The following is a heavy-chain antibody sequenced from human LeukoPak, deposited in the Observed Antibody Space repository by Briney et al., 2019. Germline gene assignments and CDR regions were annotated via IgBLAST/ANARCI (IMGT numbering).Heavy chain of an antibody. CDR1: GGSFSGYY. V-gene: IGHV4-34*01. CDR3: ARATYDFWSGPSFDY. CDR2: INHSGST. J-gene: IGHJ4*02. D-gene: IGHD3-3*01. Sequence: SETLSLTCAVYGGSFSGYYWSWIRQPPGKGLEWIGEINHSGSTNYNPSLKSRVTISVDTSKNQFPLKLSPVTAADTAVYYCARATYDFWSGPSFDYWGQGTLVTVSS.